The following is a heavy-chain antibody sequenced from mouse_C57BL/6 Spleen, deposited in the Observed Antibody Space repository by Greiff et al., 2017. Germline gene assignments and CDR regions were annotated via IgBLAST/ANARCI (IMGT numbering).Heavy chain of an antibody. V-gene: IGHV1-62-2*01. CDR2: FYPGSGSI. J-gene: IGHJ4*01. D-gene: IGHD1-1*01. Sequence: QVQLQQSGAELVKPGASVKLSCKASGYTFTEYTIHWVKQRSGQGLEWIGWFYPGSGSIKYNEKFKDKATLTADKSSSTVYMELSRLTSEDSAVYLCARHEEVYGGSPSISMDYWGQGTSVTVSS. CDR1: GYTFTEYT. CDR3: ARHEEVYGGSPSISMDY.